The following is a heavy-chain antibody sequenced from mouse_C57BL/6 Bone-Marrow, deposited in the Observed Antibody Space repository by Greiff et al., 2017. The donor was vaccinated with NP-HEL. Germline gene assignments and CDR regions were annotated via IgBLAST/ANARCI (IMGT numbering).Heavy chain of an antibody. V-gene: IGHV2-5*01. CDR2: IWRGGST. Sequence: QVQLKESGPGLVQPSQSLSITCTVSGFSLTSYGVHWVRQSPGKGLEWLGVIWRGGSTDYNAAFMSRLSITKDNSKSQVFFKMNSLQADDTAIYYCANIYYGNSYAMDYWGQGTSVTVSS. CDR1: GFSLTSYG. D-gene: IGHD2-1*01. J-gene: IGHJ4*01. CDR3: ANIYYGNSYAMDY.